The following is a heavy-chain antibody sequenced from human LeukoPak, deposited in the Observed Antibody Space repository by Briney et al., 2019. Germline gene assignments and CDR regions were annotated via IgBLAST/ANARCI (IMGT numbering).Heavy chain of an antibody. J-gene: IGHJ4*02. D-gene: IGHD3-10*01. CDR1: GFTFSNYA. Sequence: GGSLRLSCAASGFTFSNYAMSWVRQAPGKGLEWVSGISGSGDNTYYADSVKGRFTISRDNSKNTLYLQMISLRAEDTAVYYCAKFPYYYASGSYFDFWGQGTLVTVSS. CDR2: ISGSGDNT. V-gene: IGHV3-23*01. CDR3: AKFPYYYASGSYFDF.